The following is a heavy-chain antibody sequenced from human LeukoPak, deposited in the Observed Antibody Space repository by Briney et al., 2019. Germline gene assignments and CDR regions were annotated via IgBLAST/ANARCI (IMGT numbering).Heavy chain of an antibody. Sequence: SETLSLTCTVSGGSISSYYWSWIRQPPGKGLEWIGYIYYSGSTNYSPSLKSRVTISVNTSKNQFSLKLSSVTAADTAVYYCARAAGGSLPYFDYWGQGTLVTVSS. CDR3: ARAAGGSLPYFDY. CDR2: IYYSGST. D-gene: IGHD6-13*01. J-gene: IGHJ4*02. V-gene: IGHV4-59*01. CDR1: GGSISSYY.